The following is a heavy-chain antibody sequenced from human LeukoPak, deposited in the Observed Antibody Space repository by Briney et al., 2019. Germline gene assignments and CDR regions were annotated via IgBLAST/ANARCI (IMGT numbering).Heavy chain of an antibody. Sequence: ASETLSLTCAVYGGSFSGYYWSWIRQPPGKGLEWIGEINHSGSTNYNPSLKSRVTISVDTSKNQFSLKLSSVTAADTAVYYCARGSRYSSGWYRSNWFDPWGQGTLVTVSS. CDR2: INHSGST. CDR3: ARGSRYSSGWYRSNWFDP. J-gene: IGHJ5*02. CDR1: GGSFSGYY. D-gene: IGHD6-19*01. V-gene: IGHV4-34*01.